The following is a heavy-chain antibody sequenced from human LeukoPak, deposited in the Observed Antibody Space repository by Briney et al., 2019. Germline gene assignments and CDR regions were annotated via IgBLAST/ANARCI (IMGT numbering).Heavy chain of an antibody. CDR1: GFTFSTYG. J-gene: IGHJ5*02. CDR2: INSDGSST. D-gene: IGHD3-10*01. CDR3: AREEWFGGNNWFDP. Sequence: PGGSLRLSCAASGFTFSTYGMPWVRQAPGKGLVWVSRINSDGSSTSYADSVKGRFTNSRDNAKNTLYLQMNSLRAEDTAVYYCAREEWFGGNNWFDPWGQGTLVTVSS. V-gene: IGHV3-74*01.